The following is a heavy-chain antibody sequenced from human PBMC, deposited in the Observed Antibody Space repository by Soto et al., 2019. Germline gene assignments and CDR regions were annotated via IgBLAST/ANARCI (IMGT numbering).Heavy chain of an antibody. D-gene: IGHD7-27*01. V-gene: IGHV4-34*01. J-gene: IGHJ2*01. CDR3: ASFGNWGFKLKDWYFDL. CDR2: INHSGST. Sequence: QVQLQQWGAGLLKPSETLSLTCAVYGGSFSGYYWSWIRQPPGKGLEWIGEINHSGSTNYNPSLKSRVTISVDTSKNQFSLKLSSVTAADTAVYYCASFGNWGFKLKDWYFDLWGRGTLVTVSS. CDR1: GGSFSGYY.